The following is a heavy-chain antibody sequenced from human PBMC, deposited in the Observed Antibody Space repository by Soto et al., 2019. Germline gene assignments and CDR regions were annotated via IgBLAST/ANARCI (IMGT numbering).Heavy chain of an antibody. CDR2: IRYDGTNK. CDR3: ARGIIGGPGRDYFDY. J-gene: IGHJ4*02. Sequence: QVQLVESGGGVVQPGRSLRLSCAASGFTFSSYGMHWVRQAPGKGLEWVAVIRYDGTNKYYAESVKGRFTISRDNSKNTLYLQMSSLRLDETGVYYCARGIIGGPGRDYFDYWGQGTLVTVSS. CDR1: GFTFSSYG. V-gene: IGHV3-33*01. D-gene: IGHD3-10*01.